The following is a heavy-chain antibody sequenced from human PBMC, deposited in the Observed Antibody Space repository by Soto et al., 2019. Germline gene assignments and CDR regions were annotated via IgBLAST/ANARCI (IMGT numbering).Heavy chain of an antibody. CDR1: GGSISSYY. J-gene: IGHJ4*02. CDR2: IYYSGST. D-gene: IGHD5-12*01. V-gene: IGHV4-59*08. Sequence: SETLSLTCTVSGGSISSYYWSWIRQPPGKGLEWIGYIYYSGSTNYNPSLKSRVTISVDTSKNQFSLKLSSVTAADTAVYYCARQRNSGYVPTPYFDYWGQGTLVTVSS. CDR3: ARQRNSGYVPTPYFDY.